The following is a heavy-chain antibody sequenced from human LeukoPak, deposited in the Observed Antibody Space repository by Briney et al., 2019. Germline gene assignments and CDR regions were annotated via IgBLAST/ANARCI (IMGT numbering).Heavy chain of an antibody. D-gene: IGHD4/OR15-4a*01. CDR1: GFTFSSYG. CDR3: SASRPHYGDYYGLDV. J-gene: IGHJ6*02. CDR2: ISYDGSHK. Sequence: GGSLRLSCAASGFTFSSYGMHWVRQAPGKGLEWVAVISYDGSHKYSADSVKGRFTISRDNSKDTLYLQMNSLRTEDTAVYFCSASRPHYGDYYGLDVWGHGTTVTVSS. V-gene: IGHV3-30*03.